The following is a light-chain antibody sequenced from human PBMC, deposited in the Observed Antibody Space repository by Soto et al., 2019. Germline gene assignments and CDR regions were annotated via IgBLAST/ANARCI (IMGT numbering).Light chain of an antibody. J-gene: IGKJ5*01. CDR2: DAS. CDR1: QSISTW. V-gene: IGKV1-5*01. CDR3: QQYDNLPLT. Sequence: DIQMTQSPSTLSASVGDRVTVTCRASQSISTWLGWYQQKPGKAPTLLIYDASSLKSGVPSRFSGSGSGTDFTLTISSLQPEDIATYYCQQYDNLPLTFGQGTRLEIK.